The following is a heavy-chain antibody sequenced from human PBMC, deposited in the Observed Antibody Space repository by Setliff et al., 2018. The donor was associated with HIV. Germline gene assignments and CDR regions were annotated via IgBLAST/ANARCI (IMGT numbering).Heavy chain of an antibody. Sequence: SETLSLTCTVSGGSISSGSYYWSWIRQPAGKGLEWIGRIYTSGSTHYNPSLRSRVTISVDTSKNHFSLKLSSVTAADTAVFYCARVPFTTGFDYWGQGILVTVSS. CDR3: ARVPFTTGFDY. D-gene: IGHD3-3*01. J-gene: IGHJ4*02. V-gene: IGHV4-61*02. CDR1: GGSISSGSYY. CDR2: IYTSGST.